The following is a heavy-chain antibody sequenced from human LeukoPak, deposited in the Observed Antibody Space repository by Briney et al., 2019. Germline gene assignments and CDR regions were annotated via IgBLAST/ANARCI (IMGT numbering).Heavy chain of an antibody. D-gene: IGHD3-10*01. Sequence: PSETVSLTCTVSGGSISSYYWSWIRQPPGKGLEWIGYIYYSGSTNYNPSLKSRVTISVDTSKNQFSLKLSSVTAADTAVYYCAMVRGVIQDWFDPWGQGTLVTVSS. CDR1: GGSISSYY. CDR2: IYYSGST. J-gene: IGHJ5*02. V-gene: IGHV4-59*12. CDR3: AMVRGVIQDWFDP.